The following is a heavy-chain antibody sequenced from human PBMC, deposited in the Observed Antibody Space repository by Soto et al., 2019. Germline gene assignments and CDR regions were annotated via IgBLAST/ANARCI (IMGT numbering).Heavy chain of an antibody. Sequence: QVQLVQSGAAVKKPGASVKVSCKASGYTFTSYGISWVRQAPGQGLERMGWICAYNGHTKYAQKLQGRVTMTTDTSTSTAYMELRSLRSDDTALYYCARDNGYESDYWGQGTLVTVSS. CDR3: ARDNGYESDY. CDR1: GYTFTSYG. J-gene: IGHJ4*02. V-gene: IGHV1-18*01. CDR2: ICAYNGHT. D-gene: IGHD5-12*01.